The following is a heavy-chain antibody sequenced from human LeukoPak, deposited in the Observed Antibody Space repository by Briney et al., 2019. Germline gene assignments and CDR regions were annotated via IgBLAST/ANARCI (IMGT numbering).Heavy chain of an antibody. Sequence: ASVKVSCKASGYTFTGYYMHWVRQAPGQGLEWMGWINPNSGGTNYAQKFQGRVTMTRDTSISTAYMELSRLRSDDTAVYYCARGFTIFGVVIMRGGYYYYMDVWGKGTTVTVSS. V-gene: IGHV1-2*02. J-gene: IGHJ6*03. CDR2: INPNSGGT. CDR3: ARGFTIFGVVIMRGGYYYYMDV. CDR1: GYTFTGYY. D-gene: IGHD3-3*01.